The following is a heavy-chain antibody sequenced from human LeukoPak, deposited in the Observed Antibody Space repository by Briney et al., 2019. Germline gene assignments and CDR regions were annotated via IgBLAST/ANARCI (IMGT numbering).Heavy chain of an antibody. V-gene: IGHV3-23*01. CDR1: GFTFSIYP. CDR2: ISNNGDTT. J-gene: IGHJ4*02. D-gene: IGHD3-16*02. Sequence: GGSLRLSRSASGFTFSIYPMNWVRQAPGKGLEWVSLISNNGDTTYYADSVKGRFTISRDNSKNTLSLQMNSLRAEDTAVYYCVNSEARFPHGNRYHFDYWGQGTLVTVSS. CDR3: VNSEARFPHGNRYHFDY.